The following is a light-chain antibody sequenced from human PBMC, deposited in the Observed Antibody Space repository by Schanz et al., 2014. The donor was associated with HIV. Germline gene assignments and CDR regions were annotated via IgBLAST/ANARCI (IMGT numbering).Light chain of an antibody. CDR1: NSDIGAYNY. CDR3: SSYAGSNNLGV. CDR2: DVN. Sequence: QSALTQPASVSGSPGQSIAISCTGTNSDIGAYNYVSWYQQHPDKAPKLIIYDVNNRPSGVSNRFSGSKSGNTASLIISGLQAEDEADYYCSSYAGSNNLGVFGGGTKLTVL. V-gene: IGLV2-14*03. J-gene: IGLJ2*01.